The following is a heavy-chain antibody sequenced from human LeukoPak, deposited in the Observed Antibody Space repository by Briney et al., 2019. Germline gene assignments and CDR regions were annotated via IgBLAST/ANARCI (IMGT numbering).Heavy chain of an antibody. CDR3: AREVYYDSSGYYPDY. D-gene: IGHD3-22*01. Sequence: PGGSLRLSCAASGFTFSSYSMNWVRQAPGKGLEWVSYISSSSSTIYYADSVKGRFTISRDNAKNSLYLQMNSLRAEDTAVYYCAREVYYDSSGYYPDYWGQGTLVTVSS. V-gene: IGHV3-48*04. CDR1: GFTFSSYS. J-gene: IGHJ4*02. CDR2: ISSSSSTI.